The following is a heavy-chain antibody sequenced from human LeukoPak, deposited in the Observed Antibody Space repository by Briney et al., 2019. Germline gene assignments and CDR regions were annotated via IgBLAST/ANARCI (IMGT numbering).Heavy chain of an antibody. J-gene: IGHJ4*02. V-gene: IGHV3-23*01. CDR3: AKHGEAYGDSKTDY. CDR1: GFTFSNYA. Sequence: GGSLRLSCAASGFTFSNYAMRWVRQAPGKGLEWVSVISGSGGRTYYADSVKGRFTISRDNSKNKLYLQMNSLRAEDTAVFYCAKHGEAYGDSKTDYWGQGTLVTVSS. D-gene: IGHD4-17*01. CDR2: ISGSGGRT.